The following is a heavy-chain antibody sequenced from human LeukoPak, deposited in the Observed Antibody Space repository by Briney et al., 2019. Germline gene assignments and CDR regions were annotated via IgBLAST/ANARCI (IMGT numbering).Heavy chain of an antibody. D-gene: IGHD6-13*01. CDR2: IIPFFGKA. CDR1: GGPFSSYA. Sequence: SVKASCTASGGPFSSYAISSWTQAPGHELEGRRGIIPFFGKANYAQKIQGRVTITTDESTSTAYMELSSLRYEDTAAYYCAKSAAAGTEGYYYYYMDVWGKGTTVTVSS. J-gene: IGHJ6*03. CDR3: AKSAAAGTEGYYYYYMDV. V-gene: IGHV1-69*05.